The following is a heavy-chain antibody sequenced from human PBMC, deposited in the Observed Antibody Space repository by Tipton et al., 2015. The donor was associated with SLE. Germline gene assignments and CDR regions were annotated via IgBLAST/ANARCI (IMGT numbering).Heavy chain of an antibody. V-gene: IGHV4-59*11. J-gene: IGHJ6*02. Sequence: TLSLTCTVSGGSITTHYWSWIRQPPGKGLEWIGYIYYSGSTNYSPSLKSRVTISVDTSKNQFSLRLTSVTAADTAVYYCATDTYCGGHCSPGREENYGMDVWGQGTTLTVSS. CDR3: ATDTYCGGHCSPGREENYGMDV. CDR1: GGSITTHY. CDR2: IYYSGST. D-gene: IGHD2-21*01.